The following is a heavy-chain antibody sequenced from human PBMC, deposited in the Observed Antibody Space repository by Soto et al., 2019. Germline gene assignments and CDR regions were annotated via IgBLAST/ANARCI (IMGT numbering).Heavy chain of an antibody. D-gene: IGHD6-13*01. J-gene: IGHJ3*02. Sequence: PGGSLRLSCAASGFTFSSYGMHWVRQAPGKGLEWVAVISYDGSNKYYADSVKGRFTISRDNSKNTLYLQMNSLRAEDTAVYYCARVGSSWYKSGAFDIWGQGTMVTVSS. CDR3: ARVGSSWYKSGAFDI. V-gene: IGHV3-30*19. CDR2: ISYDGSNK. CDR1: GFTFSSYG.